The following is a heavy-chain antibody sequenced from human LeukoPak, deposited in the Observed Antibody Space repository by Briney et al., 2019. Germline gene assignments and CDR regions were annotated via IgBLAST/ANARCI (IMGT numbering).Heavy chain of an antibody. CDR3: ARDGTAAGLYFDL. CDR2: IRQDGGEK. CDR1: GFTFTDYW. V-gene: IGHV3-7*01. D-gene: IGHD6-13*01. Sequence: GGSLRLSCAVSGFTFTDYWMNWVRQAPGKGLEWVASIRQDGGEKSYVDSVKGRFTISRGNTKSSLYLQINSLRAEDTAVYYCARDGTAAGLYFDLWGQGTLVTVSS. J-gene: IGHJ4*01.